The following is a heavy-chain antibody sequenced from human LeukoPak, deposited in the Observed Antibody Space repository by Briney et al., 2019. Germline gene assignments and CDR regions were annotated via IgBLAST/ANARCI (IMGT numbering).Heavy chain of an antibody. CDR1: GFTFGDYA. J-gene: IGHJ3*02. D-gene: IGHD5-18*01. CDR2: IRSKAYGGTI. V-gene: IGHV3-49*03. CDR3: ARKGGDTAILDAFDI. Sequence: GGSLRLSCTASGFTFGDYAMSWFRQAPGKGLEWVGFIRSKAYGGTIEYAASVKGRFTISRDDSKSIAYLQMNSLKTEDTAVYYCARKGGDTAILDAFDIWGQGTMVTVSS.